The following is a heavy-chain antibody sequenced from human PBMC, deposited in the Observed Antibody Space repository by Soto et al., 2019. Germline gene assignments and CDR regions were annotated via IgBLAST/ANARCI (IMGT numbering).Heavy chain of an antibody. J-gene: IGHJ6*02. CDR3: ERNRWGGSRDMDV. V-gene: IGHV3-74*01. CDR1: GFTFSTYW. CDR2: INSDGSST. D-gene: IGHD1-26*01. Sequence: EVQLVESGGGLVQPGGSLRLSCAASGFTFSTYWIHWVRQAPGKGLVWVSRINSDGSSTNYADSVKGRFTTSRNNAKNALFLQMSSLRAEDTAVYYCERNRWGGSRDMDVWGPGTTVTVSS.